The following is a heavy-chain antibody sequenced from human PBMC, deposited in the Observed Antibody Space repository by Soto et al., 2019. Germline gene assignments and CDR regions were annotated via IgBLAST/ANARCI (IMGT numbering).Heavy chain of an antibody. CDR2: INPQTGGT. D-gene: IGHD3-16*01. V-gene: IGHV1-2*02. Sequence: ASVKVSCKASGYTFTGYYIHWVREAPGQGLEWMGWINPQTGGTSYAQKFQGRVTMTRDTSISTAYMELSRLRSDDTAVYYCARDGGLRPWDYWGQGTLVTVSS. J-gene: IGHJ4*02. CDR1: GYTFTGYY. CDR3: ARDGGLRPWDY.